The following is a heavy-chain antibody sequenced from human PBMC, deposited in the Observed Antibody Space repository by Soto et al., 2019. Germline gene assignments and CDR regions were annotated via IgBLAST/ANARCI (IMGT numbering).Heavy chain of an antibody. V-gene: IGHV1-3*01. J-gene: IGHJ4*02. CDR1: GYTFTSYA. CDR2: INAGNGNT. CDR3: ARATWPDYYDGSGYYYY. D-gene: IGHD3-22*01. Sequence: GASVKVSCKASGYTFTSYAMHWVRQAPGQRLEWMGWINAGNGNTKYSQKFQGRVTITRDTSASTAYMELSSLRSEDTAVYYCARATWPDYYDGSGYYYYWGQGTLVTVSS.